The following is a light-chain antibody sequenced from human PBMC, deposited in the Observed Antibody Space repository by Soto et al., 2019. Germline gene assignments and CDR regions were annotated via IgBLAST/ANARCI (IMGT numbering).Light chain of an antibody. J-gene: IGKJ3*01. CDR3: QQRSNWVT. V-gene: IGKV3-11*01. Sequence: EIVLTQSPATLSLSPGERATLSCRASQSVNSYLAWYQQKPGQAPRLLIYDASNRATGIPARFSGSGSGTDFTLTISSLEPEDSAVYYCQQRSNWVTFGPGTKVDIK. CDR1: QSVNSY. CDR2: DAS.